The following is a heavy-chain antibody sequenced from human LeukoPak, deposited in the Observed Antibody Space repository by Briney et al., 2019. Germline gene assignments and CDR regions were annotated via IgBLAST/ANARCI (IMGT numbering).Heavy chain of an antibody. D-gene: IGHD3-16*02. Sequence: PGGSLRLSCAASGFTFTSYSFNWVRQAPGKGLEWVSSINTVGSYIYYADSVKGRFTISRDDADNSLYLQMNSLRAEDTAVYFCARLKRNSDRRGFYYYYDNWGQGTLVTVSS. J-gene: IGHJ4*02. CDR2: INTVGSYI. V-gene: IGHV3-21*01. CDR1: GFTFTSYS. CDR3: ARLKRNSDRRGFYYYYDN.